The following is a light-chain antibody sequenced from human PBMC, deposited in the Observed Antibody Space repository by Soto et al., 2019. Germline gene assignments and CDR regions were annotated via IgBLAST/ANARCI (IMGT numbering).Light chain of an antibody. J-gene: IGKJ4*01. CDR1: RSVTIK. CDR2: DAC. CDR3: QHRANWPLT. V-gene: IGKV3-11*01. Sequence: EIVLTQSPAILSLSPGERATLSCRASRSVTIKLAWYQQKPGQPPRLLIYDACTRATGTPARFSGSGSGTDFTLSISSLEPEDFAFYFCQHRANWPLTFGGGTKVEI.